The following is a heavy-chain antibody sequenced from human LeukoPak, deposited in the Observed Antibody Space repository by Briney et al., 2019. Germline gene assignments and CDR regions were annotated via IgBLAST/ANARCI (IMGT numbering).Heavy chain of an antibody. D-gene: IGHD3-22*01. Sequence: PSETLSLACTVSGNSISSGDNYWGWIRQPAGKGLEWIGRIYTSGSTSYNPSLKSRVTMSVDTSKNQFSLKLSSVTAADTAVYYCARLSSRRFPPTYSFDRRNYFDYWGQGTLVTVSS. CDR3: ARLSSRRFPPTYSFDRRNYFDY. CDR1: GNSISSGDNY. V-gene: IGHV4-61*02. J-gene: IGHJ4*02. CDR2: IYTSGST.